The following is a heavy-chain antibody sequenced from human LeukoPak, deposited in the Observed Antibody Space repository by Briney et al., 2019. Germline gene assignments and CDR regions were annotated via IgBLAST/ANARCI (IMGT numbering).Heavy chain of an antibody. CDR3: ARGGTWNSGFDC. CDR2: ISSGGRTI. CDR1: GFTFNTYW. J-gene: IGHJ4*02. D-gene: IGHD1-7*01. V-gene: IGHV3-48*04. Sequence: VGSLRLSCAASGFTFNTYWMHWVRQAPGKGLEWIAYISSGGRTIYYADSVKGRFTISRDNAKNSLYLQMNSLRAEDSAVYYCARGGTWNSGFDCWGQGTLVTVSS.